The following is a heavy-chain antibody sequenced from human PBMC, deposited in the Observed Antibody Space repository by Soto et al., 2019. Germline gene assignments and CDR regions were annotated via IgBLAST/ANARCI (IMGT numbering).Heavy chain of an antibody. D-gene: IGHD6-19*01. CDR1: GGYISSTNL. CDR2: IYHSGST. CDR3: ARVWDFSSAWVDY. Sequence: QVQLQESGPGLLRPSGTLSLTCAVSGGYISSTNLWSWVRQPPGKGLEWIGEIYHSGSTNYNPSLKSRVTISVDKSKNQFSLKLSSVTAADTAVYYCARVWDFSSAWVDYWGQGTLVTVSS. J-gene: IGHJ4*02. V-gene: IGHV4-4*02.